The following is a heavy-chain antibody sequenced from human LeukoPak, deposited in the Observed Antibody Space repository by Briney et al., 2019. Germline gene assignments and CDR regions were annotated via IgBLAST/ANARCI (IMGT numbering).Heavy chain of an antibody. CDR3: ARNAYCSGGSCYLGEYYFDY. V-gene: IGHV3-7*01. J-gene: IGHJ4*02. D-gene: IGHD2-15*01. Sequence: GGSLRLSCAASGFTFSGYWMSWVRQTPEKGLEWVANIKQDGYEKYYADSVKGRFTISRDNSKNTLYLQMNSLRAEDTAVYYCARNAYCSGGSCYLGEYYFDYWGQGTLVTVSS. CDR2: IKQDGYEK. CDR1: GFTFSGYW.